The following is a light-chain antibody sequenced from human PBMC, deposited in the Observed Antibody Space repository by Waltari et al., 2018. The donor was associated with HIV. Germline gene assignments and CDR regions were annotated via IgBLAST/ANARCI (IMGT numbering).Light chain of an antibody. CDR1: SVRSYY. CDR2: GEN. CDR3: NSRDSSGHWF. Sequence: SSELAQDHAVSVALGQTVRITCQGDSVRSYYASWYQQKPGQAPVLVVYGENNRPSGIPDLFSGSSSGTTASLTIAGAQAEDEADYSCNSRDSSGHWFFGGGTKVTVL. V-gene: IGLV3-19*01. J-gene: IGLJ3*02.